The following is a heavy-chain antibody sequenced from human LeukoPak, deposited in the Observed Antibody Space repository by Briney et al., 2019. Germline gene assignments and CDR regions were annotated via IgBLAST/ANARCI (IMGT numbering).Heavy chain of an antibody. CDR2: ISWNSGSI. Sequence: GGSLRLSCAASGFTFGDYAMHWVRQAPGKGLEWVSGISWNSGSIGYADSVKGRFTISRYNAKNSLYLQMNSLRAEDTALYYCASGYDSSGSKGYFDYWGQGTLVTVSS. CDR3: ASGYDSSGSKGYFDY. J-gene: IGHJ4*02. CDR1: GFTFGDYA. V-gene: IGHV3-9*01. D-gene: IGHD3-22*01.